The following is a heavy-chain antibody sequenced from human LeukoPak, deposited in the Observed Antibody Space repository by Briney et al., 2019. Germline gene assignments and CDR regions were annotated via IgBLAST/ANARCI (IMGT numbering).Heavy chain of an antibody. CDR2: IYYSGST. V-gene: IGHV4-61*05. Sequence: SETLSLTCTVSGGSISSRSCYGGWIRQPPGKGLEWIGYIYYSGSTNYNPSLKSRVTISVDTSKNQFSLKLSSVTAADTAVYYCARAAYSGSYHSDYWGQGTLVTVSS. CDR3: ARAAYSGSYHSDY. CDR1: GGSISSRSCY. D-gene: IGHD1-26*01. J-gene: IGHJ4*02.